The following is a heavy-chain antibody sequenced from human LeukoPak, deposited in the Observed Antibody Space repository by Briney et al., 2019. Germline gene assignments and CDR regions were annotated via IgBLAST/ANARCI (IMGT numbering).Heavy chain of an antibody. V-gene: IGHV4-34*01. CDR2: INHSGST. J-gene: IGHJ4*02. Sequence: PSETLSLTCAVYGGSFSGYYWSWIRQPPGKGLEWIGEINHSGSTNYNPSLKGRVTISVDTSKNQFSLKLSSVTAADTAVYYCARPRAPTRYCSGGSCPFDYWGQGTLVTVSS. D-gene: IGHD2-15*01. CDR1: GGSFSGYY. CDR3: ARPRAPTRYCSGGSCPFDY.